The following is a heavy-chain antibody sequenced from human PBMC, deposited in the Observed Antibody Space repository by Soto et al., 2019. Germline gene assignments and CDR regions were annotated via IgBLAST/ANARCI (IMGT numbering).Heavy chain of an antibody. CDR1: GFAFKYAR. V-gene: IGHV3-15*01. J-gene: IGHJ3*01. D-gene: IGHD3-16*01. CDR2: IRSNIDGATT. Sequence: KTGGSLRLSCAASGFAFKYARMTWVRQAPGKGLEWVGHIRSNIDGATTAYAAPVKGRFTISRDESKNTVDLQMNSLITEDTAVYYCTTDWGSGTHYARAFDVCGQGTMVTVSS. CDR3: TTDWGSGTHYARAFDV.